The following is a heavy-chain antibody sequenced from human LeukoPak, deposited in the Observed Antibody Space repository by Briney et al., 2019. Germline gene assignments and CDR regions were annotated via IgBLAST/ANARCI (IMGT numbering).Heavy chain of an antibody. V-gene: IGHV3-23*01. CDR3: AKDRSLGATRSEYFQH. CDR1: GFIFSSYA. CDR2: ISGGGGST. D-gene: IGHD1-26*01. Sequence: GGSLRLSCAASGFIFSSYAMSWVRQAPGKGLEWVSVISGGGGSTNYADSVNGRFTISRDNSKNMLHLQMSSLRAEDTAVYYCAKDRSLGATRSEYFQHWGQGTLVTVSS. J-gene: IGHJ1*01.